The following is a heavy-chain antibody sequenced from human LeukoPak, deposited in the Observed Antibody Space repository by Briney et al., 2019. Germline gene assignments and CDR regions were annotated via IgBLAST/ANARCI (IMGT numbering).Heavy chain of an antibody. CDR2: IYHSGST. V-gene: IGHV4-30-2*01. Sequence: SETLSLTCTVSGGSLSSGGYYWSWIRQPPGKGLEWIGYIYHSGSTYYNPSLKSRVTISVDRSKNQFSLKLSSVTAADTAVYYCARTNSYCGGDCYSPPFDYWGQGTLVTVSS. J-gene: IGHJ4*02. D-gene: IGHD2-21*01. CDR3: ARTNSYCGGDCYSPPFDY. CDR1: GGSLSSGGYY.